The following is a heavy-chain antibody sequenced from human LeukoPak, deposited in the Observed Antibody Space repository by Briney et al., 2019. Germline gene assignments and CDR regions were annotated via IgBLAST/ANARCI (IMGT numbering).Heavy chain of an antibody. CDR2: ISDSGGST. D-gene: IGHD2-15*01. CDR3: AKGSAGSRPYYFDY. J-gene: IGHJ4*02. Sequence: PGGSLRLFRGASGFTLSCYAMSWVRQAPGKGLDWFSAISDSGGSTYHADSVKGRFTISRDNSKNTLYLQMNSLRAEDTAVYYCAKGSAGSRPYYFDYWGQGTLVTVSS. V-gene: IGHV3-23*01. CDR1: GFTLSCYA.